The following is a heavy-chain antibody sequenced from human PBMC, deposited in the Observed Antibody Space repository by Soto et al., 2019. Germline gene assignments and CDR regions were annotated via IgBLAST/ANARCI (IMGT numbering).Heavy chain of an antibody. D-gene: IGHD3-3*01. J-gene: IGHJ6*02. CDR2: IKSKTDGGTT. CDR3: TTPLGDFWPYYYYGMDV. V-gene: IGHV3-15*07. Sequence: GALRLSCAASGFTFSNAWMNWVRQAPGKGLEWVGRIKSKTDGGTTDYAAPVKGRFTISRDDSKNTLYLQMNSLKTEDTAVYYCTTPLGDFWPYYYYGMDVWGQGTTVTVSS. CDR1: GFTFSNAW.